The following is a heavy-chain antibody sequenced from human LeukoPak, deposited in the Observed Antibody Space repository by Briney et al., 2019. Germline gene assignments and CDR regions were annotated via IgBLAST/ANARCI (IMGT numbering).Heavy chain of an antibody. J-gene: IGHJ5*02. CDR3: SRDDYHFWGGPRGFDP. CDR1: GGSISSYY. CDR2: IYTSGST. D-gene: IGHD3-3*01. Sequence: SETLSLTCTASGGSISSYYWNWIRQPAGKGLEWLGRIYTSGSTNYNPSLKSRVTMSVDTSKNQFPLKLSSGTAPDPARYYRSRDDYHFWGGPRGFDPWGQGTLVTVSS. V-gene: IGHV4-4*07.